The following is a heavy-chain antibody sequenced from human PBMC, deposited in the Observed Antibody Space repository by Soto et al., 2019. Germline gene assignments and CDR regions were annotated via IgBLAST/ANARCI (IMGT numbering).Heavy chain of an antibody. CDR3: ARPSRSHTITMMGV. V-gene: IGHV3-33*01. J-gene: IGHJ4*02. D-gene: IGHD3-22*01. CDR2: IWYDGSNK. Sequence: GGSLRLSCAASGFTFSSYGMHWVRQAPGKGLEWVAVIWYDGSNKYYADSVKGRFTISRDNSKNTLYLQMNSLRAEDTAVYYCARPSRSHTITMMGVWGQGTLVTVSS. CDR1: GFTFSSYG.